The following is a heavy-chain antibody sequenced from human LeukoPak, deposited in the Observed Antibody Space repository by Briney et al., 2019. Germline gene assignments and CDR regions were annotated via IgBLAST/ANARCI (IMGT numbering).Heavy chain of an antibody. CDR1: GGTFSGYA. CDR3: ARSAVLRYFDWHFDY. V-gene: IGHV1-69*01. Sequence: SVKVSCKASGGTFSGYAISWVRQAPGQGLEWMGGIIPIFGTANYAQKFQGRVTITADESTSTAYMELSSLRSEDTAVYYCARSAVLRYFDWHFDYWGQGTLVTVSS. D-gene: IGHD3-9*01. J-gene: IGHJ4*02. CDR2: IIPIFGTA.